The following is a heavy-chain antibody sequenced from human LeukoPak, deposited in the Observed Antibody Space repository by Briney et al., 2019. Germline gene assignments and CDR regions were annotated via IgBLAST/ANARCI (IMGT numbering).Heavy chain of an antibody. D-gene: IGHD6-19*01. Sequence: PSETLSPTCAVYGGSFSGYYWSWIRQPPGKGLEWIGEINHSGSTNYNPSLKSRVTISVDTSKNQFSLKLSSVTAADTAVYYCARALQWLVNYFDYWGQGTLVTVSS. CDR2: INHSGST. J-gene: IGHJ4*02. CDR1: GGSFSGYY. CDR3: ARALQWLVNYFDY. V-gene: IGHV4-34*01.